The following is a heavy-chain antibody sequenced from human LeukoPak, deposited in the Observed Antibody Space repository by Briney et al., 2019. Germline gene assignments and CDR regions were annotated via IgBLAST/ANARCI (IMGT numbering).Heavy chain of an antibody. CDR2: ISSSESTI. D-gene: IGHD5-12*01. CDR1: EFTFSDYY. V-gene: IGHV3-11*01. CDR3: ARGFVATSEFDY. J-gene: IGHJ4*02. Sequence: GGSLRLSCAASEFTFSDYYMSWIRQAPGKGLEWFSYISSSESTIYYADSVRGRFTVSRDNDKNSLSLQMSSLRVEDTAVYYCARGFVATSEFDYWGQGTLVTVSS.